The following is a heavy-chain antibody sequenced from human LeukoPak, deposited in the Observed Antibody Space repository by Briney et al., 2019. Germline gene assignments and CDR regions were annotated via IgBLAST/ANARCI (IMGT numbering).Heavy chain of an antibody. V-gene: IGHV3-7*01. CDR2: IKQDGSEK. Sequence: GGSLRLSCAASGFTFSSYWMSWVRQAPGKGLEWVANIKQDGSEKYYVDSVKGRFTISRDNAKNSLFLQMNSLRAEDTAVYYCARGFQEVVISTPFDHWGQGTLVTVSS. D-gene: IGHD3-22*01. CDR3: ARGFQEVVISTPFDH. CDR1: GFTFSSYW. J-gene: IGHJ4*02.